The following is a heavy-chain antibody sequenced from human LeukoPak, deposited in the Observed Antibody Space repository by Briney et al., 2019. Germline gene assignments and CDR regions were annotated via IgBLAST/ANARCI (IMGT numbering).Heavy chain of an antibody. CDR1: GGSISGYY. CDR3: ARGVEPLAANTLAY. Sequence: SETLSLTCTVSGGSISGYYWSWIRQPAGKGLELIGRIYSSGTTNYNPSLESRVTMSVDTSKNQFALKLSSVTAADTAVYYCARGVEPLAANTLAYWGQGTLVTVSS. D-gene: IGHD1-14*01. J-gene: IGHJ4*02. V-gene: IGHV4-4*07. CDR2: IYSSGTT.